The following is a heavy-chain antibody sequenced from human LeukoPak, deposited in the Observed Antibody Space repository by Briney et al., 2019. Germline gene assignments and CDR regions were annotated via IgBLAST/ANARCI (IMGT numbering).Heavy chain of an antibody. CDR2: IYYSGST. CDR3: ARATGTNYYYGMDV. D-gene: IGHD1-7*01. CDR1: GGSISSYY. J-gene: IGHJ6*02. V-gene: IGHV4-59*01. Sequence: SETLSLTCTVSGGSISSYYWSWIRQPPGKGLEWIGYIYYSGSTNYNPSLKSRVTISVDTSKNQFSLKLSSVTAADTAVYYCARATGTNYYYGMDVWGQGTTVTVSS.